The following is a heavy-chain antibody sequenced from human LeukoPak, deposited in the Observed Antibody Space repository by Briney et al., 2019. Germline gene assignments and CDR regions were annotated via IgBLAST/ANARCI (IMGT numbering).Heavy chain of an antibody. CDR2: IIPIFGTA. D-gene: IGHD3-16*01. Sequence: SVKVSCKASGGTFSSYAISWVRQAPGQGLEWMGGIIPIFGTANYAQKFQGRVTITADESTSTAYMELSSLRSEDTAVYYCARDPLRGGGFDYWGQGTLVTVSS. J-gene: IGHJ4*02. CDR3: ARDPLRGGGFDY. CDR1: GGTFSSYA. V-gene: IGHV1-69*13.